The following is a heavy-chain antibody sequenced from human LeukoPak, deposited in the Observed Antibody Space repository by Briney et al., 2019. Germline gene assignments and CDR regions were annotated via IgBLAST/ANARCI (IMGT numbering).Heavy chain of an antibody. CDR3: ARAYCSSTRCSYYFDS. V-gene: IGHV3-21*01. CDR1: GFTFDSYG. J-gene: IGHJ4*02. Sequence: PGGSLRLSCAASGFTFDSYGMNWGPQAPGKGLEWISSISSSSTYIYYADSVKGRFTISRDNAKNSLYLQMNSLRAEDTAVYYCARAYCSSTRCSYYFDSWGQGTLVTVSS. D-gene: IGHD2-2*01. CDR2: ISSSSTYI.